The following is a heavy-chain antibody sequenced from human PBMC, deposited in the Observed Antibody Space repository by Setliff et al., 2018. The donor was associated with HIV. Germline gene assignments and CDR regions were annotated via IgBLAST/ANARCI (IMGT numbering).Heavy chain of an antibody. CDR2: IRSKANSYAT. Sequence: GGSLRLSCAASGFTFSGSAMHWVRQASGKGLEWVGRIRSKANSYATAYAASVKGRFTISRDNAKNSLYLALNNLRVEDTALYYCVDGGWDYWGQGAPVTVSS. CDR3: VDGGWDY. D-gene: IGHD6-19*01. V-gene: IGHV3-73*01. CDR1: GFTFSGSA. J-gene: IGHJ4*02.